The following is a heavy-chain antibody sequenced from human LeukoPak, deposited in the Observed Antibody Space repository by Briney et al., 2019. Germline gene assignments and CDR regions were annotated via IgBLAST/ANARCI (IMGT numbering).Heavy chain of an antibody. CDR1: GYSISSDY. D-gene: IGHD5-18*01. CDR2: IYHSGST. V-gene: IGHV4-38-2*02. Sequence: SETLSLTCTVSGYSISSDYWGWIRQPPGKGLEWIGSIYHSGSTYYNPSLKSRVTISVDTSKNQFSLKLSSVTAADTAVYYCARDGGYSYGYSDYWGQGTLVTVSS. J-gene: IGHJ4*02. CDR3: ARDGGYSYGYSDY.